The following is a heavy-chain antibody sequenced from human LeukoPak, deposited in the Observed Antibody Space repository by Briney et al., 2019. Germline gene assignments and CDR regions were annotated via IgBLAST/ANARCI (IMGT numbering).Heavy chain of an antibody. CDR1: GGSFSGYY. V-gene: IGHV4-34*01. J-gene: IGHJ6*03. CDR2: INHSGST. Sequence: SETLSLTCAVYGGSFSGYYWSWIRQPPGKGLEWIGEINHSGSTNYNPSLKSRVTISVDTPKNQFSLKLSSVTAADTAVYYCARVRSGAAAGRWEIYYYYYYMDVWGKGTTVTVSS. CDR3: ARVRSGAAAGRWEIYYYYYYMDV. D-gene: IGHD6-13*01.